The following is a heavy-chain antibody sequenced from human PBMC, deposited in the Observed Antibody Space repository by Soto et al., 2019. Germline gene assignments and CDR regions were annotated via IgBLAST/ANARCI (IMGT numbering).Heavy chain of an antibody. CDR1: VGSISSGSYY. V-gene: IGHV4-39*01. CDR3: ARHRSGYDEFDY. D-gene: IGHD5-12*01. CDR2: IYYSGST. Sequence: QLQLQESGPGLVKPSETLSLTCTVSVGSISSGSYYWGWIRQSPGKGLEWIGSIYYSGSTYYNPSLKSRVTIPVDTSKNQFSLKLSSVTAADTAVYYCARHRSGYDEFDYWGQGTLVTVSS. J-gene: IGHJ4*02.